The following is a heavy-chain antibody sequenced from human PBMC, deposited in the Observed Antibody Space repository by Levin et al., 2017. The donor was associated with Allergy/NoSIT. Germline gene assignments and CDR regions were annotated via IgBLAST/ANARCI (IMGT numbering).Heavy chain of an antibody. CDR2: VYYDGSA. CDR1: GGSISNEDYY. CDR3: AGEPNSPYYYHYGLDV. D-gene: IGHD3-10*01. Sequence: SETLSLTCTVSGGSISNEDYYWAWVRQPPGKGLEWIGSVYYDGSAYYDPSLKSRVTISIDTSKNPFSLRVNSVTAADTAIYYCAGEPNSPYYYHYGLDVWGQGTTVTVSS. J-gene: IGHJ6*02. V-gene: IGHV4-39*07.